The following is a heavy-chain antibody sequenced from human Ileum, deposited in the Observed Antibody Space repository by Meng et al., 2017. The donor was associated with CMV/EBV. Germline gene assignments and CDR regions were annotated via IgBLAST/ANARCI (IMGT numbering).Heavy chain of an antibody. V-gene: IGHV4-31*03. J-gene: IGHJ4*02. CDR1: GGSINKGGFY. CDR2: IFYSGAT. CDR3: ATFCRPKRAFEY. Sequence: SETLSLTCTVSGGSINKGGFYWSWLRHHPTRGLEWIGYIFYSGATYYNRSLQSRLAMSVDTSKNQFSLNLSSVTAADTAVYFCATFCRPKRAFEYWGQGIPVTVSS.